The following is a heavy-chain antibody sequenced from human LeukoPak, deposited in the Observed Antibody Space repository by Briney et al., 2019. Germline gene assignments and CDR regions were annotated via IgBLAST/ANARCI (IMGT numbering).Heavy chain of an antibody. Sequence: SETLSLTCTVSGGSVSSGSHYWSWIRQPPGRGLEWIAYIHYSGSAAYNPSLKSRVTISRDMSTNQFSLKMTSVTAADTAVYFCARVDEGGYYYYGMDVWGQGTTVTVSS. CDR2: IHYSGSA. CDR3: ARVDEGGYYYYGMDV. J-gene: IGHJ6*02. D-gene: IGHD3-16*01. V-gene: IGHV4-61*01. CDR1: GGSVSSGSHY.